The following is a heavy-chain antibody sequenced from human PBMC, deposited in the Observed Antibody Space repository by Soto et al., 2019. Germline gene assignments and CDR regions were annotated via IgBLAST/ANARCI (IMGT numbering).Heavy chain of an antibody. Sequence: GESLKISCKGSGYRFTSFWIAWVRQMPGKGLEWMGIISPGDSDTTYSPSFQGQVTISVDKSISTAYLQWSSLKASDTAMYYCARASGLQMATIKLDYWGQGTLVTVSS. CDR3: ARASGLQMATIKLDY. J-gene: IGHJ4*02. CDR1: GYRFTSFW. V-gene: IGHV5-51*01. CDR2: ISPGDSDT. D-gene: IGHD5-12*01.